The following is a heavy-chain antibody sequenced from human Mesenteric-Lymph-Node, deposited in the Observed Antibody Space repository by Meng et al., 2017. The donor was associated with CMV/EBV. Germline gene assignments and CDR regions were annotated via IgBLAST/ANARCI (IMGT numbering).Heavy chain of an antibody. J-gene: IGHJ3*02. CDR2: INVYNGNT. CDR1: GSTFSNYG. Sequence: ASVKVSCKASGSTFSNYGISWVRQAPGQGLEWVGWINVYNGNTNYAHKFQGRVSMTTDTSTMTTDTSTSTVYLELRSLRSDDTAVYYCARPYCSSSSCYMREMGAFEIWGQGTMVTVSS. D-gene: IGHD2-2*02. CDR3: ARPYCSSSSCYMREMGAFEI. V-gene: IGHV1-18*01.